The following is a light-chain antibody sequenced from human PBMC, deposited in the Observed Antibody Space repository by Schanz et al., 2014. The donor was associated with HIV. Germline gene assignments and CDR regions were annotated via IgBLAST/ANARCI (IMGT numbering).Light chain of an antibody. J-gene: IGKJ1*01. Sequence: DIVMTQSPDSLAVSLGERATINCKSSQSVLYSSNDEHYLAWYQQKPGQPPKLLIYWASTRESGVSDRFTGSGSGTDFTLTISSLQAEDVAVYYCQQYYTTPQAFGQGTKVQIK. CDR2: WAS. CDR1: QSVLYSSNDEHY. V-gene: IGKV4-1*01. CDR3: QQYYTTPQA.